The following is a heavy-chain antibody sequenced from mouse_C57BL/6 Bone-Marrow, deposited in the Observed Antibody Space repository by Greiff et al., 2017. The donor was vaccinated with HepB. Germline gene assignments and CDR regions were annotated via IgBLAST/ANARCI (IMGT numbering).Heavy chain of an antibody. CDR3: ARLTVVASLDV. CDR1: GYSFTGYF. J-gene: IGHJ1*03. V-gene: IGHV1-20*01. CDR2: INPYNGDT. D-gene: IGHD1-1*01. Sequence: VQLQQSGPELVKPGDSVKISCKASGYSFTGYFMNWVMQSHGKSLEWIGRINPYNGDTFYNQKFKGKATLTVDKSSSTAHMELRSLTSEDSAVYYCARLTVVASLDVWGTGTTVTVSS.